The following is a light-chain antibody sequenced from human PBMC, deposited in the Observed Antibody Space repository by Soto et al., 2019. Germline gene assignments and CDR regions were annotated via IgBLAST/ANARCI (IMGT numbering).Light chain of an antibody. CDR2: KAS. J-gene: IGKJ1*01. V-gene: IGKV1-5*03. Sequence: DIQMTQSPSTLSGSVGDRVTITCRASQTISSWLAWYQQKPGKAPKLLIKASTLKSGVPSRFSGSGSGTEFTLTISSLQPDDFATYYCQHYNSYSEAFGQGTKVDIK. CDR1: QTISSW. CDR3: QHYNSYSEA.